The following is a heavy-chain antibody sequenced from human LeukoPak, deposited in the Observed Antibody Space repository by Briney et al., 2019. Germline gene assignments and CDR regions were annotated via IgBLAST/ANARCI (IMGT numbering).Heavy chain of an antibody. CDR1: GGSISSYY. CDR3: ARSPRMLLGTFDF. CDR2: IYYSGST. J-gene: IGHJ4*02. D-gene: IGHD2-15*01. V-gene: IGHV4-59*01. Sequence: SETLSLTCTVSGGSISSYYWSWIRQPPGKGLEWIGYIYYSGSTNYNPSLKSRVTISVDTSKNQFSLKLSSVTAADAAVYYCARSPRMLLGTFDFWAQGTLVTVSS.